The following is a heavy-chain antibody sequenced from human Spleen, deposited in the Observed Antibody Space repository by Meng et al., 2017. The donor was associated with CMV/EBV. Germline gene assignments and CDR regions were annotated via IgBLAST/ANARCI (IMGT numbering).Heavy chain of an antibody. J-gene: IGHJ4*02. CDR2: IKQDGSEK. V-gene: IGHV3-7*01. Sequence: GESLKISCAASGFTFSNFWMSWVRQAPGKGLEWVANIKQDGSEKYYVDSVKGRFTISRDNAENSLYLQMNSLRAEDTAVYYCVKDGQGYYYYFDYWGQGTLVTVSS. CDR1: GFTFSNFW. D-gene: IGHD2-8*01. CDR3: VKDGQGYYYYFDY.